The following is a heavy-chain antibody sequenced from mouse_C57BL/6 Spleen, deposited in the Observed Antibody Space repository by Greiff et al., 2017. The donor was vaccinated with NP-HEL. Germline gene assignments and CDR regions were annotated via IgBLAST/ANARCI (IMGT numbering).Heavy chain of an antibody. J-gene: IGHJ1*03. CDR3: ARSPYGNHWYFDV. V-gene: IGHV1-4*01. D-gene: IGHD2-1*01. CDR1: GYTFTSYT. Sequence: VQLQQSGAELARPGASVKMSCKASGYTFTSYTMHWVKQRPGQGLEWIGYINPSGGYTKYNQKFKDKATLTADKSSSTAYMQLSSLTSEDSAVYYCARSPYGNHWYFDVWGTGTTVTVSS. CDR2: INPSGGYT.